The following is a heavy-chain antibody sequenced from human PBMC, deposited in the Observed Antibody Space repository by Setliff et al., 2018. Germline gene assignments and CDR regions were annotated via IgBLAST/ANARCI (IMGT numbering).Heavy chain of an antibody. CDR3: ARMSGFQYMDV. CDR2: IYTSWST. D-gene: IGHD3-3*01. V-gene: IGHV4-61*09. CDR1: GDSISSRRNY. J-gene: IGHJ6*03. Sequence: PSETLSLTCTVSGDSISSRRNYWGWIRQPAGEGLEWIGQIYTSWSTIYNPSLKGRVTISLDTSNNQFSLSLSSVTAADTAVYYCARMSGFQYMDVWGKGTTVTVSS.